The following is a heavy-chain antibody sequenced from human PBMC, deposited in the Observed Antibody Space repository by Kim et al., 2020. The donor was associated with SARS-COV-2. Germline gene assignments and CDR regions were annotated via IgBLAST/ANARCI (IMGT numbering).Heavy chain of an antibody. D-gene: IGHD6-19*01. CDR1: GFTVSSNY. CDR3: ARAYSSGWYSSRPAPNYFDY. Sequence: GGSLRLSCAASGFTVSSNYMSWVRQAPGKGLEWVSVIYSGGSTYYADSVKGRFTISRDNSKNTLYLQMNSLRAEDTAVYYCARAYSSGWYSSRPAPNYFDYWGQGTLVTVSS. V-gene: IGHV3-53*01. J-gene: IGHJ4*02. CDR2: IYSGGST.